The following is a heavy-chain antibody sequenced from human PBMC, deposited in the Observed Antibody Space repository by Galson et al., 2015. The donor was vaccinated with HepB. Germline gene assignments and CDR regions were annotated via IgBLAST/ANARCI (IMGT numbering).Heavy chain of an antibody. CDR3: AKGDLYCSSTSCYGATDY. Sequence: SLRLSCAASGFTFSSYAMSWVRQAPGKGLEWVSAISGSGGSTYYADSVKGRFTISRDNSKNTLYLQMNSLRAEDTAVYYCAKGDLYCSSTSCYGATDYWGQGTLVTVSS. J-gene: IGHJ4*02. CDR2: ISGSGGST. V-gene: IGHV3-23*01. CDR1: GFTFSSYA. D-gene: IGHD2-2*01.